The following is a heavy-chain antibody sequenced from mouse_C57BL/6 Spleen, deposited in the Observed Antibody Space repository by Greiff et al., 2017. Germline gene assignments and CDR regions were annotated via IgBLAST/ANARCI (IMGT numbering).Heavy chain of an antibody. CDR3: ARSEDYYYGSDGVDD. Sequence: QVQLKQSGAELVRPGTSVKVSCKASGYAFTNYLIEWVKQRPGQGLEWIGVINPGGGGTNYNEKFKGKATLTADKSSSTAYMQLSSLTSEDSAVYFCARSEDYYYGSDGVDDWGQGTSVTVSS. D-gene: IGHD1-1*01. J-gene: IGHJ4*01. CDR2: INPGGGGT. V-gene: IGHV1-54*01. CDR1: GYAFTNYL.